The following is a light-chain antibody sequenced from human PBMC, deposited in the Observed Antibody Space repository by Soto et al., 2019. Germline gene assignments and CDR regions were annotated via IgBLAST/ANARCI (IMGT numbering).Light chain of an antibody. CDR3: QQSYGTPRT. CDR1: QSISRY. V-gene: IGKV1-39*01. Sequence: DIQMTQSPSSLSASVGDRVTTTCRASQSISRYLNWYQQEPGKAPKLLIYAASSLQSGVPSRFSGSGSGTDFSLTISSLQPEDFATYYCQQSYGTPRTFGQGTKLEI. CDR2: AAS. J-gene: IGKJ2*01.